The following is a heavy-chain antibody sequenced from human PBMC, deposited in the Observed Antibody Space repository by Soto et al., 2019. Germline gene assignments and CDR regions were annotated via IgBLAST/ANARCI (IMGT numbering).Heavy chain of an antibody. Sequence: ASVKVSCKASGGTFSSYAISWVRQAPGQGLEWMGGIIPIFGTANYAQKFQGRVTITADESTSTAYMELSSLRSEDTAVYYCARDHSYYYYDSSGSQPQPYYYYGMDVWGQGTTVTVSS. CDR2: IIPIFGTA. J-gene: IGHJ6*02. D-gene: IGHD3-22*01. CDR3: ARDHSYYYYDSSGSQPQPYYYYGMDV. V-gene: IGHV1-69*13. CDR1: GGTFSSYA.